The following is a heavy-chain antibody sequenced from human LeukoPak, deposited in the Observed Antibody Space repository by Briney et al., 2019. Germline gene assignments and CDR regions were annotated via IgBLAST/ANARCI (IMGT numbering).Heavy chain of an antibody. Sequence: AGGSLRLSCAASGFTFSSYSMNWVRQAPGKGLEWVSYISSSSTIYYADSVKGRFTISRDNAKNSLYLQMNTLKIEDTAVYFRATDPPPSGDYVGLDYWGLGTLVTVSS. CDR3: ATDPPPSGDYVGLDY. V-gene: IGHV3-48*01. CDR1: GFTFSSYS. CDR2: ISSSSTI. D-gene: IGHD4-17*01. J-gene: IGHJ4*02.